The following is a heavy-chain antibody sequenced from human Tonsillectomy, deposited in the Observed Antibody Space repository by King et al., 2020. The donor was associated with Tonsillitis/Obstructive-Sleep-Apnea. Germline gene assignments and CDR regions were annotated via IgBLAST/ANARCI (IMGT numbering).Heavy chain of an antibody. D-gene: IGHD1-26*01. CDR3: AKEIVRELAKWYFAS. Sequence: VQLVESGGGLVQPGRSLRLSCAASGFIFDDYAMHWVRQAPGKGLEWVSGISCNGGTIGYADSVKGRVTISRDNAKNSLYLQRNSLRAEDTALYYCAKEIVRELAKWYFASWGQGSLVTVPS. CDR1: GFIFDDYA. J-gene: IGHJ4*02. CDR2: ISCNGGTI. V-gene: IGHV3-9*01.